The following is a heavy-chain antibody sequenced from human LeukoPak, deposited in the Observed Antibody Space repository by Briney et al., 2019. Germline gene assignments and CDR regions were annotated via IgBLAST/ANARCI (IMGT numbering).Heavy chain of an antibody. Sequence: GGSLRLSCAASGFTFSSYAMHWVRQAPGKGLEWVAVISYDGSNKYYADSVKGRFTISRDNSKNTLYLQLNSLRAEDTAVYYCATGNYNRPFDYWGQGTLVTVSS. V-gene: IGHV3-30*04. CDR3: ATGNYNRPFDY. CDR2: ISYDGSNK. J-gene: IGHJ4*02. D-gene: IGHD1-7*01. CDR1: GFTFSSYA.